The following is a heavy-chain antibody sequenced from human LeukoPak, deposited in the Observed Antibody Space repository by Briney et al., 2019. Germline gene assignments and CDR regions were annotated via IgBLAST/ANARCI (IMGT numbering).Heavy chain of an antibody. Sequence: ASVKVSCKASGYTFTGFYMHWARQAPGQGLEWMGWINPDSGATDYAQKFQGRVTMTRDTSITTAYMELSRLTSDDTAVYYCARPDPGIAAAGSYYYYGMDVWGQGTTVTVSS. CDR3: ARPDPGIAAAGSYYYYGMDV. J-gene: IGHJ6*02. CDR2: INPDSGAT. CDR1: GYTFTGFY. D-gene: IGHD6-13*01. V-gene: IGHV1-2*02.